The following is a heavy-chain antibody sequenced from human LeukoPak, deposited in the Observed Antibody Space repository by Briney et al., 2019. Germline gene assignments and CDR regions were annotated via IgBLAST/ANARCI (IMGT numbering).Heavy chain of an antibody. V-gene: IGHV4-31*03. Sequence: SQTLSLTCTVSGGSISSGGYYWSWNRQHQGRGLEWIGYIYYSGSTYYNPSLKSRVTISVDTSKNQFSLKLSSVTAADTAVYYCARDNGDYVDYWGQGTLVTVSS. J-gene: IGHJ4*02. CDR1: GGSISSGGYY. D-gene: IGHD4-17*01. CDR2: IYYSGST. CDR3: ARDNGDYVDY.